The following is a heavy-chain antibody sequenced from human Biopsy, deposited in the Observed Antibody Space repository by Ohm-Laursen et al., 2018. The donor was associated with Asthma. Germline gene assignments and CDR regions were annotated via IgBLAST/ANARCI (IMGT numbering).Heavy chain of an antibody. CDR3: ARAVSSSSYWYFDL. Sequence: PSQTLPLTCIVSGDAMSTSGSYWGWIRQSPGKGLEWIGSIYYSGRTYYNPSLESRVTISADTSKNHFSLKVTSETAADTAVYYCARAVSSSSYWYFDLWGRGDLVTVSS. CDR2: IYYSGRT. V-gene: IGHV4-39*02. J-gene: IGHJ2*01. D-gene: IGHD6-6*01. CDR1: GDAMSTSGSY.